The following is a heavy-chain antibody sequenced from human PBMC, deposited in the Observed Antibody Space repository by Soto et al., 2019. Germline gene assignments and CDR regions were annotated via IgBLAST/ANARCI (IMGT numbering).Heavy chain of an antibody. CDR2: IIPILGIA. Sequence: ASVKVSCKASGGTFSSYTISWVRQAPGQGLEWMGRIIPILGIANYAQKFQGRVTITADKSTSTAYMELSSLRSEDTAMYYCASPGVVVAARTTTALDAFDIWGQGTMVTVSS. D-gene: IGHD2-15*01. CDR3: ASPGVVVAARTTTALDAFDI. V-gene: IGHV1-69*02. CDR1: GGTFSSYT. J-gene: IGHJ3*02.